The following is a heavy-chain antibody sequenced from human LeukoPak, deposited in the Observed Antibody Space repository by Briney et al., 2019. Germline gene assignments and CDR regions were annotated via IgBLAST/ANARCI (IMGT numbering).Heavy chain of an antibody. V-gene: IGHV4-34*01. CDR1: GGSFSGYY. CDR2: INHSGST. J-gene: IGHJ4*02. Sequence: PSETLSLTCAVYGGSFSGYYWSWIRQPPGKGLEWIGEINHSGSTNYNPSLKSRVTISVDTSKNQFSLKLSSVTAADTAVYYCARSSNTSLFLWGQGTLVTVSS. D-gene: IGHD3-3*02. CDR3: ARSSNTSLFL.